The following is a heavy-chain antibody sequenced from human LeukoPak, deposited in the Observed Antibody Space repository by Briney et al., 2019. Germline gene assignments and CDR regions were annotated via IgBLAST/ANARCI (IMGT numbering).Heavy chain of an antibody. V-gene: IGHV1-24*01. D-gene: IGHD2-2*01. CDR3: AADRYCSSTSCYAVGY. CDR1: GYTLTELS. J-gene: IGHJ4*02. CDR2: FDPEDGET. Sequence: ASVKVSCTVSGYTLTELSMHWVRQAPGKGLEWMGGFDPEDGETIYAQKFQGRVTMTEDTSTDTAYMELSSLRSEDTAVYYCAADRYCSSTSCYAVGYWGQGTLVTVSS.